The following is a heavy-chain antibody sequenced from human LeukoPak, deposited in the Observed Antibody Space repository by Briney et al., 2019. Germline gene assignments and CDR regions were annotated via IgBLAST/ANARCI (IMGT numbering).Heavy chain of an antibody. V-gene: IGHV4-59*12. CDR2: IFYSGSA. D-gene: IGHD3-22*01. CDR1: GGSISSYY. CDR3: ARGRKGRYDSSSYYYNYYMDV. J-gene: IGHJ6*03. Sequence: SETLSLTCTVSGGSISSYYWSWIRQPPGKGLEWIGYIFYSGSANYNPSLKSRVTISVDTSKNQFSLKVTSVTAADTAVYYCARGRKGRYDSSSYYYNYYMDVWGKGTTVTVSS.